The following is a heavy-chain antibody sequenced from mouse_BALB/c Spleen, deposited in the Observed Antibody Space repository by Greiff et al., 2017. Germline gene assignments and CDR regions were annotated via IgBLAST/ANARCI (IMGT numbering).Heavy chain of an antibody. Sequence: QVQLQQSGPELVKPGASVRISCKASGYTFTSYYIHWVKQRPGQGLEWIGWIYPGNVNTKYNEKFKGKATLTADKSSSTAYMQLSSLTSEDSAVYFCARDFLGTGAWFAYWGQGTLVTVSA. J-gene: IGHJ3*01. V-gene: IGHV1S56*01. CDR2: IYPGNVNT. D-gene: IGHD3-1*01. CDR3: ARDFLGTGAWFAY. CDR1: GYTFTSYY.